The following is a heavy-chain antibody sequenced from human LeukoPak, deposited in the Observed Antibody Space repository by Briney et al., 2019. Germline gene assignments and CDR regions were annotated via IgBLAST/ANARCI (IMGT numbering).Heavy chain of an antibody. Sequence: SGGSLRLSCAASGFTLSSYSMNWVRQAPGKGLEWVSYISSSSSTIYYADSVKGRFTISRGNAKNSLYLQMNSLRAEDTAVYYCARSKWDTSGWYYFDYWGQGTLVTVSS. V-gene: IGHV3-48*01. CDR1: GFTLSSYS. CDR3: ARSKWDTSGWYYFDY. J-gene: IGHJ4*02. CDR2: ISSSSSTI. D-gene: IGHD6-19*01.